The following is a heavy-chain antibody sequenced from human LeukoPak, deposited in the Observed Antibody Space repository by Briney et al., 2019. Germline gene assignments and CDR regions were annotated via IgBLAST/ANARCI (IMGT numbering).Heavy chain of an antibody. D-gene: IGHD3-10*01. CDR3: AREAGRGDAFDI. CDR1: GYSFTSNW. CDR2: IYPGDSDI. V-gene: IGHV5-51*01. Sequence: GESLNISCKGSGYSFTSNWIGWVRQLPGKGLEWMGIIYPGDSDIRYSPSFQSQVTISADKSISTPYPPWSSPTGSDTAMYYCAREAGRGDAFDIWGQGTMVTVSS. J-gene: IGHJ3*02.